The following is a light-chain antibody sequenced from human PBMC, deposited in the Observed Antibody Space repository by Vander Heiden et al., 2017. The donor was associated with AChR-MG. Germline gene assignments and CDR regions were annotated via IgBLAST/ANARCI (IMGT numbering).Light chain of an antibody. CDR3: MQGTHWPLT. V-gene: IGKV2-30*02. J-gene: IGKJ2*01. CDR2: KVS. Sequence: DVVMTQSPLSLTVTLGQPASISCGSSQSLVHSDGTTYLNWFQQRPGQSPRRLIYKVSNRDAGVPDRFSGSGSGSDFTLKISRVEAEDVGVYYCMQGTHWPLTFGQGAKLGIK. CDR1: QSLVHSDGTTY.